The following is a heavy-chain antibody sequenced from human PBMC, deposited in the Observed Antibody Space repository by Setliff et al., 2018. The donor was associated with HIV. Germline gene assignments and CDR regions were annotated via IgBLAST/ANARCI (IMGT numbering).Heavy chain of an antibody. CDR2: IKSRVDGETT. D-gene: IGHD7-27*01. CDR3: ILLGMHGALNI. Sequence: GGSLRLSCAGTGFNIKNGWMSRVRQAPGNGLEWVGRIKSRVDGETTAYAAPLKGRLTISRDDSKNTLYLQMDSLSTEDTAVYYCILLGMHGALNIWGQGTMVTVSS. V-gene: IGHV3-15*01. CDR1: GFNIKNGW. J-gene: IGHJ3*02.